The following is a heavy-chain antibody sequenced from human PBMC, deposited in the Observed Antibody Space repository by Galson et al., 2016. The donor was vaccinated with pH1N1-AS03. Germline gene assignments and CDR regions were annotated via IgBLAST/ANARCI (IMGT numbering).Heavy chain of an antibody. CDR3: AKDYTGSNWVYNWYFDF. D-gene: IGHD5/OR15-5a*01. V-gene: IGHV3-23*01. CDR1: GFSFRSYA. Sequence: SLRLSCAASGFSFRSYALSWVRQAPGKGLEWVSGISGSGEMTFYADSVKGRFTISRDTSRNTVYLQMSSLSAEDTAVYICAKDYTGSNWVYNWYFDFWGRGTLVTVSS. CDR2: ISGSGEMT. J-gene: IGHJ2*01.